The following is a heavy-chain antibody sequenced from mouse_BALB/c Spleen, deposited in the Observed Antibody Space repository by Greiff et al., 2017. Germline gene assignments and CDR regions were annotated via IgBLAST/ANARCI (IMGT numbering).Heavy chain of an antibody. CDR2: IYPGDGDT. CDR3: AREGNYGAWFAY. D-gene: IGHD2-1*01. V-gene: IGHV1-80*01. J-gene: IGHJ3*01. Sequence: VQLQQSGAELVRPGSSVKISCKASGYAFSSYWMNWVKQRPGQGLEWIGQIYPGDGDTNYNGKFKGKATLTADKSSSTAYMQLSSLTSEDSAVYFCAREGNYGAWFAYWGQGTLGTVSA. CDR1: GYAFSSYW.